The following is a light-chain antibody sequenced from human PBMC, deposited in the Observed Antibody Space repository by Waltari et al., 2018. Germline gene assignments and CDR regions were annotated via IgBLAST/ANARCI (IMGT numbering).Light chain of an antibody. CDR3: SSYTSSSTYVV. CDR2: DVS. Sequence: QSALTQPASVSGSPGQSITISCTGTSRAVGGDNYVSWYQQHPGKAPKLMIYDVSNRPSGVSNRFSGSKSGNTASLTISGLQAEDEADYYCSSYTSSSTYVVFGGGTKLTVL. J-gene: IGLJ2*01. CDR1: SRAVGGDNY. V-gene: IGLV2-14*03.